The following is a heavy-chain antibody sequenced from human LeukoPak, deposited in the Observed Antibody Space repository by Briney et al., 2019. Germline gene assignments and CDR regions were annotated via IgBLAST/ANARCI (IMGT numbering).Heavy chain of an antibody. CDR2: ISYDGSNK. CDR3: ARFEYYGSGSDY. J-gene: IGHJ4*02. Sequence: GGSLRLSCAASGFTFSSYAMHWVRQAPGKGLEWVAVISYDGSNKYYADSVKGRFTISRDNAKNSLYLQMNSLRAEDTAVYYCARFEYYGSGSDYWGQGTLVTVSS. V-gene: IGHV3-30-3*01. CDR1: GFTFSSYA. D-gene: IGHD3-10*01.